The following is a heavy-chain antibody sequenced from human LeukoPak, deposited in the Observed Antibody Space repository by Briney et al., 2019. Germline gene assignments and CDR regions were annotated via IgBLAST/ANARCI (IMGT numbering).Heavy chain of an antibody. Sequence: ASETLSLTCTVSGGSINSNNYYWGWIRQPPGKGLEWIGSIYSSGSAYYNPSLKSRVTISVDTSKNQFSLKLSSVTAADTAVYYCARVAGYYYDSSGPTRARFDYWGQGTLVTVSS. V-gene: IGHV4-39*07. D-gene: IGHD3-22*01. CDR2: IYSSGSA. CDR3: ARVAGYYYDSSGPTRARFDY. CDR1: GGSINSNNYY. J-gene: IGHJ4*02.